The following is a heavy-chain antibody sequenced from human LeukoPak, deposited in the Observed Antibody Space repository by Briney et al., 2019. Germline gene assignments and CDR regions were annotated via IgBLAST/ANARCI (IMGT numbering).Heavy chain of an antibody. CDR1: GGSFSGYY. Sequence: SETLSLTCAVYGGSFSGYYWSWIRQPPGKGLEWIGEINRSGSTNYNPSPKSRVTISVDTSKNQFSLKLSSVTAADTAVYYCARAHFFGVVISPSNWFDPWGQGTLVTVSS. CDR2: INRSGST. J-gene: IGHJ5*02. D-gene: IGHD3-3*01. CDR3: ARAHFFGVVISPSNWFDP. V-gene: IGHV4-34*01.